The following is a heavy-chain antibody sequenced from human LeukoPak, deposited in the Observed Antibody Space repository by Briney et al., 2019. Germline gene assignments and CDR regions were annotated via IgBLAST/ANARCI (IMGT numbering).Heavy chain of an antibody. V-gene: IGHV3-30-3*01. D-gene: IGHD6-13*01. J-gene: IGHJ5*02. CDR3: AREILLYSSSWYANWFDP. Sequence: GGSLRLSCAASGFTFSSYAMHWVRQAPGKGLEWVAVISYDGSNKYYADSVKGRFTISRDNSKNTLYLQMNSLRAEDTAVYYCAREILLYSSSWYANWFDPWGQGTLVTVSS. CDR2: ISYDGSNK. CDR1: GFTFSSYA.